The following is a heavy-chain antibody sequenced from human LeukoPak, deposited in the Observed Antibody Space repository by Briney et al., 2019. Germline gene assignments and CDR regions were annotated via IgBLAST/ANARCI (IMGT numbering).Heavy chain of an antibody. Sequence: SVKVSCKASGGTFSSYAISWVRQAPGPGLEWMGGIIPIFGTANYAQKFQGRVTITTDESTSTAYMELSSLRSEDTAVYYCARAREMATVNWFDPWGQGTLVTVSS. CDR1: GGTFSSYA. J-gene: IGHJ5*02. D-gene: IGHD5-24*01. CDR3: ARAREMATVNWFDP. CDR2: IIPIFGTA. V-gene: IGHV1-69*05.